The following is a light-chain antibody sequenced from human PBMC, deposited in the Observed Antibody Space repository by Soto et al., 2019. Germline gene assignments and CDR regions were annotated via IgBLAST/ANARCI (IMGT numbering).Light chain of an antibody. CDR1: QSVNSN. V-gene: IGKV3D-15*01. Sequence: EIVMTQSPATLAVSPGERATLSCRASQSVNSNYLAWYQQKPGQAPRLLIYGISKRATDIPDGFSGSGSGTEFTLTISSLQPEDFATYYCQQHGQWPLTFGQGTRLEIK. CDR2: GIS. J-gene: IGKJ5*01. CDR3: QQHGQWPLT.